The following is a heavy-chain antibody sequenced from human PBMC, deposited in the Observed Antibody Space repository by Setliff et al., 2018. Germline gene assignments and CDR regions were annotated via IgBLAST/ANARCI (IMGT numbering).Heavy chain of an antibody. CDR2: IYTRGST. CDR3: ARGPGYYYYMDV. J-gene: IGHJ6*03. Sequence: SETLSLTCTVSGGSISSGSYYWNWIRQPAGKGLEWIGRIYTRGSTNYNPSLKSRLAISVDTSQNHFSLRLSSVTAADTAVYYCARGPGYYYYMDVWGKGTTVTVFS. CDR1: GGSISSGSYY. V-gene: IGHV4-61*02.